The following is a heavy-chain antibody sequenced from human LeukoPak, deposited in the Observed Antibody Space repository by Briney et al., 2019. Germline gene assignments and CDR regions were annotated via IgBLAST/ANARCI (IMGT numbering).Heavy chain of an antibody. V-gene: IGHV3-48*03. CDR3: ARDTSISSYYYYMDV. CDR2: ISRSGSTT. J-gene: IGHJ6*03. Sequence: GGSLRLSCAASGFTFSSYEMNWVRQAPGKGLEWVSYISRSGSTTYYADSVKGRFTISRDNAKSSLYLQMNSLRVEDTAVYYCARDTSISSYYYYMDVWGKGTTVTVSS. D-gene: IGHD2-21*01. CDR1: GFTFSSYE.